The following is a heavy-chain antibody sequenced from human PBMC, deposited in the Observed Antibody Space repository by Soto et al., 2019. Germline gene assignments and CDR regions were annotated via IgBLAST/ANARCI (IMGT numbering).Heavy chain of an antibody. CDR2: IYYSGST. J-gene: IGHJ4*02. D-gene: IGHD6-13*01. V-gene: IGHV4-39*01. Sequence: PSETLSLTCTVSGGSISSSSYYWGWIRQPPGKGLEWIGSIYYSGSTYYNPSLKSRVTISVDMSKNQFSLKLSSVTAADTAVYYCARLCSTHQPNSSRWPDGTQTEFDYWGQGTLVTVSS. CDR3: ARLCSTHQPNSSRWPDGTQTEFDY. CDR1: GGSISSSSYY.